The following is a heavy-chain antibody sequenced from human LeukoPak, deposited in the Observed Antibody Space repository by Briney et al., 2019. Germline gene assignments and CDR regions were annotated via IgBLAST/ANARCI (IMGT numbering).Heavy chain of an antibody. CDR3: ARAPGLRYAHDY. CDR2: ISSSSSYI. CDR1: GFTFSTYG. Sequence: PGGSLRLSCAASGFTFSTYGMHWVRQAPGKGLEWVSSISSSSSYIYYADSVKGRFTISRDNAKNSLYLQMNSLRAEDTAVYYCARAPGLRYAHDYWGQGTLVTVSS. J-gene: IGHJ4*02. V-gene: IGHV3-21*01. D-gene: IGHD5/OR15-5a*01.